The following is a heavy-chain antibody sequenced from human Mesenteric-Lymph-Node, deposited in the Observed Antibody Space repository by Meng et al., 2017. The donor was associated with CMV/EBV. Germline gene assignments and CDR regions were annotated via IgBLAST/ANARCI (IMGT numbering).Heavy chain of an antibody. CDR2: IRDKPNSYTT. J-gene: IGHJ4*02. Sequence: FTFSDHFMDWVRQAPGKGLEWVGRIRDKPNSYTTEYAASVRGRFTISRDDSQNSLYLQMNSLKTEDTAVYYCVRSYGSGSYQYYFDYWGQGTLVTVSS. CDR3: VRSYGSGSYQYYFDY. CDR1: FTFSDHF. D-gene: IGHD3-10*01. V-gene: IGHV3-72*01.